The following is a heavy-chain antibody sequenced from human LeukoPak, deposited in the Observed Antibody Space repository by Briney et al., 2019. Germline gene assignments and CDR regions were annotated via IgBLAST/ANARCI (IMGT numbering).Heavy chain of an antibody. J-gene: IGHJ3*02. Sequence: SVKVSCKASGGTFISYAISWMRQAPGQGLEGMGGIIPIFATPNYPQKFQGRVTITADQSTSTAYMELSSLRSEDTAVYYCARGSYVSTDIWGQGTMVTVSS. D-gene: IGHD3-16*01. CDR3: ARGSYVSTDI. V-gene: IGHV1-69*01. CDR1: GGTFISYA. CDR2: IIPIFATP.